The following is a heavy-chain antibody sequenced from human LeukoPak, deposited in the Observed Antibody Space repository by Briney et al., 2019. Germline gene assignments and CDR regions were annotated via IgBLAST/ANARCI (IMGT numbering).Heavy chain of an antibody. CDR1: GGSFSGYY. Sequence: SETLSLTCAVYGGSFSGYYWSWIRQPPGKGLEWIGEINHRGSTNSNPSLKSRVTISADTSKNQFSLILSSVTAADTAVYYCARGGHRLEPLDYWGQGTLVTVSS. J-gene: IGHJ4*02. CDR2: INHRGST. D-gene: IGHD1-1*01. CDR3: ARGGHRLEPLDY. V-gene: IGHV4-34*01.